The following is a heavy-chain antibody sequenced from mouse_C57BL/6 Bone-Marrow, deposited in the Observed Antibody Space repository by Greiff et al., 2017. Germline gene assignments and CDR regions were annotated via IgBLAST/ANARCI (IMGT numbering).Heavy chain of an antibody. CDR3: ARSGAGWLPYWYFDV. D-gene: IGHD2-3*01. Sequence: QVQLQQSGAELVKPGASVKLSCKASGYTFTSYWMHWVKQRPGRGLEWIGRIDPNSGGTKYNEKFKSKATLTVDKPSSTAYMQLSSLTSEDSAVYYCARSGAGWLPYWYFDVWGTGTTVTVSS. V-gene: IGHV1-72*01. J-gene: IGHJ1*03. CDR1: GYTFTSYW. CDR2: IDPNSGGT.